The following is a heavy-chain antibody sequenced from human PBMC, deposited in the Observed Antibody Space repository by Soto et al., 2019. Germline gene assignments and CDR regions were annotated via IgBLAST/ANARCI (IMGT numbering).Heavy chain of an antibody. CDR2: INHSGTA. J-gene: IGHJ6*03. V-gene: IGHV4-34*02. D-gene: IGHD3-9*01. Sequence: QVHLEQWGAGLLNPSETLSLTCAVYGGSLSGYYWSWVRQSPGKGLEWMGEINHSGTANYNPSLKTRVTISADPSTHQFSLRLTSVTAADSAIYYCASYHFLDLWTGSRHYMDVWSRGTPVTVSS. CDR3: ASYHFLDLWTGSRHYMDV. CDR1: GGSLSGYY.